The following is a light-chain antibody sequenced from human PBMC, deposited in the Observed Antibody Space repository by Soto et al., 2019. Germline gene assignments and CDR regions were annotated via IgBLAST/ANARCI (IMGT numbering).Light chain of an antibody. CDR2: STD. Sequence: QSVLTQPPSASGTPGQRVTISCSRSSSNIGSNTVNWYQQFPGTAPKLLIYSTDQWPSGVPDRFSGSKSGTSASLAISGLQSEDEADYYCVSWDDSLKAVVFGGGTKVTVL. J-gene: IGLJ2*01. CDR1: SSNIGSNT. CDR3: VSWDDSLKAVV. V-gene: IGLV1-44*01.